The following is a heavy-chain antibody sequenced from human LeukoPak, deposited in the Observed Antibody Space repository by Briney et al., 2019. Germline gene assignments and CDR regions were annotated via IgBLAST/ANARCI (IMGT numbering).Heavy chain of an antibody. D-gene: IGHD6-19*01. CDR3: AKLLDSSGRGYFDY. CDR1: GFAFSSYA. Sequence: PGGSLRLSCAASGFAFSSYAMSWVRQAPGKGLQWVSAFTGSGGSTYYADSVKGRFTISRDNSKNTLYLQMNSLRAEDTALYYCAKLLDSSGRGYFDYWGQGTLVTVSS. J-gene: IGHJ4*02. V-gene: IGHV3-23*01. CDR2: FTGSGGST.